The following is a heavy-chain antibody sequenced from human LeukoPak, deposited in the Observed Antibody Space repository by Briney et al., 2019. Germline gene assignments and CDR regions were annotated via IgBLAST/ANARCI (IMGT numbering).Heavy chain of an antibody. D-gene: IGHD1-26*01. Sequence: GGSLRLSCAASGFTLRSYKMMWVRQAPGKGLEWLSYISSGGDTIYYADSVKGRFTISRDNAQHSLYLQTNSLRAEDTALYYCAREGSYYFDSWGQGTLVTVSS. CDR2: ISSGGDTI. CDR3: AREGSYYFDS. J-gene: IGHJ4*02. V-gene: IGHV3-48*03. CDR1: GFTLRSYK.